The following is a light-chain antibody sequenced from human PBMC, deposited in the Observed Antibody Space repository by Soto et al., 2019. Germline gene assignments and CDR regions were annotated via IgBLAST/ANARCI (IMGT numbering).Light chain of an antibody. CDR3: QQRRT. J-gene: IGKJ2*01. CDR1: QSVSSY. V-gene: IGKV3-11*01. Sequence: EIVLTQSPATLSLSPGERATLSCRASQSVSSYLAWYQQKPGQAPRLLIYDASTRATGIPARFSGSGSGTDFTRTISSLEPEDFAVYYCQQRRTFGQGTKLEIK. CDR2: DAS.